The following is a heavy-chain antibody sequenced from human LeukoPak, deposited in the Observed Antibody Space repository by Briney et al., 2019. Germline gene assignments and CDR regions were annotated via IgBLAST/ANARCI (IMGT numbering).Heavy chain of an antibody. CDR3: AGVSVVYGMDV. CDR1: GGSISSDY. Sequence: PSETLSLTCSVSGGSISSDYWAWIRQPPGKGLDWIGYMFYTGSTNYNPSLKSRVTISLATSKKQFSLKLSSVTAADTAVYYCAGVSVVYGMDVWGRGTTVTVSS. CDR2: MFYTGST. J-gene: IGHJ6*02. V-gene: IGHV4-59*01.